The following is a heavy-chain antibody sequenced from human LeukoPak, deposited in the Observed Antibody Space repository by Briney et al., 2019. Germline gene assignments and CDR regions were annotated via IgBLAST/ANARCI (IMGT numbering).Heavy chain of an antibody. J-gene: IGHJ4*02. CDR3: ARGHRRIRVSDY. Sequence: SSETLSLTCAVYGGSFSGYYWSWIRRPPGKGLEWIGEINHSGSTNYNPSLKSRVTISVDTSKNQFSLKLSSVTAADTAVYYCARGHRRIRVSDYWGQGTLVTVSS. V-gene: IGHV4-34*01. D-gene: IGHD3-10*01. CDR2: INHSGST. CDR1: GGSFSGYY.